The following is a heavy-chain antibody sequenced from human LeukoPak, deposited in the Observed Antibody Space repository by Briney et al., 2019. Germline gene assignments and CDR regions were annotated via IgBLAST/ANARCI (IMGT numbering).Heavy chain of an antibody. CDR3: ATCVYYYDSSGYDY. D-gene: IGHD3-22*01. CDR2: IYYSGST. Sequence: SETLSLTCTVSGGSISSSSYYWGWIRQPPGKGLEWIGGIYYSGSTYYNPSLKSRVTISVDTSKNQFSLKLSSVTAADTAVYYCATCVYYYDSSGYDYWGQGTLVTVSS. J-gene: IGHJ4*02. CDR1: GGSISSSSYY. V-gene: IGHV4-39*07.